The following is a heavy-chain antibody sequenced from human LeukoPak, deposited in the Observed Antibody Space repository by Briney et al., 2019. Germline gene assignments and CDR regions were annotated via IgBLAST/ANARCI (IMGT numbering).Heavy chain of an antibody. CDR1: GFTFSSYA. CDR2: ISGNGGST. J-gene: IGHJ4*02. D-gene: IGHD5-12*01. Sequence: PGGSLRLSCAASGFTFSSYAMSWVRQAPGKGLEWVSAISGNGGSTYYAHSVKGRFTISRDNSKNTLYVQMNSLGAEDTAVYFCTKGRWTGSQRLFASWGQGALVTVSS. CDR3: TKGRWTGSQRLFAS. V-gene: IGHV3-23*01.